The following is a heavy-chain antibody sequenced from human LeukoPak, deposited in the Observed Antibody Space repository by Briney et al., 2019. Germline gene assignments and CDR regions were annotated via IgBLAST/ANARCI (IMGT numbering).Heavy chain of an antibody. CDR1: GYTFTSYD. CDR2: MNPNSGNT. D-gene: IGHD4-17*01. V-gene: IGHV1-8*01. Sequence: GASVKVSCKASGYTFTSYDINWVRQATGQGLEWMGWMNPNSGNTGYAQKFQGRVTMTRNTSISTAYMELSSLRSEDTAVYSCARSPAYGEYAAYYFDYWGQGTLVTVSS. J-gene: IGHJ4*02. CDR3: ARSPAYGEYAAYYFDY.